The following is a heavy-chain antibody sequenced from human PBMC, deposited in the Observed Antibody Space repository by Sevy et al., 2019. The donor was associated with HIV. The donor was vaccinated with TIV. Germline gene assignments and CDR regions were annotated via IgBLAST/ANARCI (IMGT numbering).Heavy chain of an antibody. D-gene: IGHD3-10*01. CDR2: ITSSSNTI. V-gene: IGHV3-48*02. Sequence: GGYLRLSCAASGFRFRDYRMNWVRQAPGKGLECVSYITSSSNTINYADSVKGRFTISRDNGRNSLYLQINSLRHEDTAVYYCARDRGRGEVALDLWGQGILVTVSS. CDR1: GFRFRDYR. J-gene: IGHJ5*02. CDR3: ARDRGRGEVALDL.